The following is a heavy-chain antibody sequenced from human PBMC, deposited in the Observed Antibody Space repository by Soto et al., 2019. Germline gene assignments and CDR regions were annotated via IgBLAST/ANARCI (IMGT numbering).Heavy chain of an antibody. CDR1: GGSISSGGYY. V-gene: IGHV4-31*03. CDR3: ARLFGVVVTAIGLWYFDL. J-gene: IGHJ2*01. CDR2: IYYSGST. Sequence: QVQLQESGPGLVKPSQTLSLTCTVSGGSISSGGYYWSWIRQHPGKGLEWIGYIYYSGSTYYNPALKSRVTISVDTSKNQFSLKLSSVTAADTAVYYCARLFGVVVTAIGLWYFDLWGRGTLVTVSS. D-gene: IGHD2-21*02.